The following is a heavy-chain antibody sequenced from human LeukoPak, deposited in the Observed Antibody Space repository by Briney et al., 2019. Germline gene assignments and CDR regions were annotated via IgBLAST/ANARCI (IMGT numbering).Heavy chain of an antibody. CDR3: ARVMVKDYYDSSGYNDAFDI. D-gene: IGHD3-22*01. Sequence: ASVKVSCKASGYTFTGHFIHWVRQAPGQGLEWMGWINPESGGTRYTQKFEGRITMTGDTSISAVYMELSRLRSEDTAVYYCARVMVKDYYDSSGYNDAFDIWGQGTMVTVSS. CDR1: GYTFTGHF. CDR2: INPESGGT. J-gene: IGHJ3*02. V-gene: IGHV1-2*02.